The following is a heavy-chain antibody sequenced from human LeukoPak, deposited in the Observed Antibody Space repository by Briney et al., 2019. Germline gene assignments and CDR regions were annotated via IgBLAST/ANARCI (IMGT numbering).Heavy chain of an antibody. CDR2: INPNSGGT. Sequence: PEASVKVSCKASGYTFTGYYMHWVRQAPGQGLEWMGWINPNSGGTNYAQKFQGWVTMTRDTSISTAYMELSRLRSDDTAVYYCAIHFGYYGSGSPKYYFDYWGQGTLVTVSS. J-gene: IGHJ4*02. CDR1: GYTFTGYY. CDR3: AIHFGYYGSGSPKYYFDY. D-gene: IGHD3-10*01. V-gene: IGHV1-2*04.